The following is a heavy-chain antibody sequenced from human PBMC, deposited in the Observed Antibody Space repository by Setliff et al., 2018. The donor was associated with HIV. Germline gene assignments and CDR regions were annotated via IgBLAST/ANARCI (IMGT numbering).Heavy chain of an antibody. V-gene: IGHV3-15*01. D-gene: IGHD1-26*01. CDR1: GFTFGDYL. J-gene: IGHJ3*02. CDR3: TTDWSFRAFDI. Sequence: LRLSCTASGFTFGDYLMGWVRQAPGKGLEWVGRIKSKTDGGTTDYAAPVKGRFTISRDDSKNTLYLQMNSLKTEDTAVYYCTTDWSFRAFDIWGQGTMVTVSS. CDR2: IKSKTDGGTT.